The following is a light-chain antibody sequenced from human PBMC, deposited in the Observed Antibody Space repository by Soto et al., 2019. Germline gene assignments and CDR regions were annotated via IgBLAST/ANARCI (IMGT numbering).Light chain of an antibody. Sequence: EIVLTQSPATLSLSPGERATLSCRASQSVSSYLAWYQQQPGQAPRLLIYDASNRATGIPARFSGSGSGTDFTITIISLEEEDVAVDYCQQRSNWPPWTFGQGTKVEIK. J-gene: IGKJ1*01. CDR1: QSVSSY. CDR2: DAS. V-gene: IGKV3-11*01. CDR3: QQRSNWPPWT.